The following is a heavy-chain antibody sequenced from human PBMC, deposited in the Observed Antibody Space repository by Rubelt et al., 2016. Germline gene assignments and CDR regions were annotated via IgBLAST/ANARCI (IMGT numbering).Heavy chain of an antibody. V-gene: IGHV4-34*01. D-gene: IGHD1-26*01. J-gene: IGHJ6*02. CDR1: GGSFSGYY. Sequence: QVQLQQWGAGLLKPSETLSLTCAVYGGSFSGYYWSWIRQPPGKGLEWIGEINHSGSTNYNPSLKSRVTRAVDTSKNQFSLKLSSGTAADTAVYYCARGRMGFHYYYYGMDVWGQGTTVTVSS. CDR3: ARGRMGFHYYYYGMDV. CDR2: INHSGST.